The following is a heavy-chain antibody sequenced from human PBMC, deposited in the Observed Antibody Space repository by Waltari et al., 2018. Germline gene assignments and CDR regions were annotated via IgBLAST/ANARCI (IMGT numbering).Heavy chain of an antibody. CDR3: AKDAFGNTYLDH. CDR1: GFSPSHFG. Sequence: QVPLVESGGGVVKPGVSLGLSCDASGFSPSHFGMHWVRQAPGKVLEWVALASFDGSTTYYADSVRGRFTISRDNSKNTLYLDINTLRVDDTANYCAKDAFGNTYLDHWGQGTLVTVSS. D-gene: IGHD3-10*01. CDR2: ASFDGSTT. V-gene: IGHV3-30*02. J-gene: IGHJ5*02.